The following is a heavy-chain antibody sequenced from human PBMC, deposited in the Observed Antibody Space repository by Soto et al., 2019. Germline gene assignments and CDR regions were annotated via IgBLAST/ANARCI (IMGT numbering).Heavy chain of an antibody. CDR1: GGSISSYY. D-gene: IGHD5-18*01. CDR3: ARHARDTYYYYYYLDV. J-gene: IGHJ6*03. V-gene: IGHV4-59*08. Sequence: SETLSLTCTVSGGSISSYYWSWIRQPPGKGLEWIGYIYYSGSTNYNPSLKSRVTISVDTSKNQFSLKLSSVTAADTAVYYCARHARDTYYYYYYLDVWGKGTTVTVS. CDR2: IYYSGST.